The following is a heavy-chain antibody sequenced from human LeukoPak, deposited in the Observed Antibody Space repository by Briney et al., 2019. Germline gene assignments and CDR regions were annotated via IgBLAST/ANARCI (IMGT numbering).Heavy chain of an antibody. CDR3: ARHRGYCSSTSCYRYFDL. D-gene: IGHD2-2*02. V-gene: IGHV4-39*01. Sequence: PSETLSLTCTVSGGSISSSSYYWGWIRQPPGKGLEWIGSIYYSGSTYYNPSLKSRVTISVDTSKNQFSLKLSSVTAADTAVYYCARHRGYCSSTSCYRYFDLWGRGTLVTVSS. CDR2: IYYSGST. CDR1: GGSISSSSYY. J-gene: IGHJ2*01.